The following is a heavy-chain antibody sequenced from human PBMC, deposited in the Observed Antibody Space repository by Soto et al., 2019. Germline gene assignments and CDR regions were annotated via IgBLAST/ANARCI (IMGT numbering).Heavy chain of an antibody. D-gene: IGHD6-19*01. V-gene: IGHV3-30*18. CDR1: GFTFNNYG. CDR3: AKDAGSGWYLNWYFDL. CDR2: ISYDGSNK. Sequence: QVQLVESGGGVVQPGRSLRLSCAASGFTFNNYGMHWVRQAPGKGLEWVAVISYDGSNKYYADSVKGRFTISRDNSKNTLYLQMNGLRAEDTAVYYCAKDAGSGWYLNWYFDLWGRGTLVTVSS. J-gene: IGHJ2*01.